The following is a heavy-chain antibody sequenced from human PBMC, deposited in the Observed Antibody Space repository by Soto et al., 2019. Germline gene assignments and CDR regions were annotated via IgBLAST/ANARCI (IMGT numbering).Heavy chain of an antibody. CDR3: ARDLERTSTNY. Sequence: GGSLRRSCAASGFTFSSYSMDWVRQAPGKGLEWLAYISSGSVTIYYADSVRGRFTISRDNAKNSLYLQMNDLRAEDTAVYYCARDLERTSTNYWGQGTPVTVSS. CDR2: ISSGSVTI. D-gene: IGHD2-2*01. CDR1: GFTFSSYS. V-gene: IGHV3-48*01. J-gene: IGHJ4*02.